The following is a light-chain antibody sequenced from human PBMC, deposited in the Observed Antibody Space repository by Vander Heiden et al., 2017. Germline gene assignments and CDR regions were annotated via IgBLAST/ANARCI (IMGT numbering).Light chain of an antibody. CDR2: KVS. CDR3: MQATHWLWT. CDR1: QSLVDSDGNIY. J-gene: IGKJ1*01. V-gene: IGKV2-30*01. Sequence: VVMTQAPLSRPVTLAPPASIACRSSQSLVDSDGNIYLHWYQQRPGQSPRRLIYKVSHRDSGVPDRFSGSGSDTDFTLKISRVEAEDVGIYYCMQATHWLWTFGQGTKLEIK.